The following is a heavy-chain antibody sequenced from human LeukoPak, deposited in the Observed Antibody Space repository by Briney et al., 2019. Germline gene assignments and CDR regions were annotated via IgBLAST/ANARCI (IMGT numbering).Heavy chain of an antibody. CDR2: ISYSGST. CDR3: ARAHAYYYGSGSYYTDYYYAMDV. V-gene: IGHV4-61*08. CDR1: GGSISSGGYY. D-gene: IGHD3-10*01. Sequence: PSETLSLTCTVSGGSISSGGYYWNWIRQPPGKGLEWIGHISYSGSTNQNPSLKSRVTISIDTSKRQFSLQLSSVTAADTAVYYCARAHAYYYGSGSYYTDYYYAMDVWGQGTTVTVSS. J-gene: IGHJ6*02.